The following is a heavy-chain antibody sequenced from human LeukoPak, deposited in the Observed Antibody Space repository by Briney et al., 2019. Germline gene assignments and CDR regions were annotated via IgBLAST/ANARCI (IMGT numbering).Heavy chain of an antibody. D-gene: IGHD6-19*01. V-gene: IGHV3-30*04. CDR3: AKSAQPYSSGWPYYFDY. CDR2: ISSDGSDK. Sequence: GGSLRLSCAASGFTLSSYAMHWVRQAPGKGPEWVAIISSDGSDKYNADSVQGRFTISRDNSKNTLYLQMNSLRAEDTAVFYCAKSAQPYSSGWPYYFDYWGQGTLVTVSS. J-gene: IGHJ4*02. CDR1: GFTLSSYA.